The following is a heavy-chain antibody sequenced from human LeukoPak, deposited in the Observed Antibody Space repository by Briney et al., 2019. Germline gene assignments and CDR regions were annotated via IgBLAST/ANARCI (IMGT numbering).Heavy chain of an antibody. CDR3: ARDRSSSSWNGPFDY. J-gene: IGHJ4*02. V-gene: IGHV1-18*01. CDR1: GYIFTNFG. Sequence: ASVKVSCKASGYIFTNFGISWVRQARGQGLEWMGWISGYNGNTKYVQKFQGRVTMTTDTSTSTAYMELRSLRSDDTAVYYCARDRSSSSWNGPFDYWGREPWSPSPQ. CDR2: ISGYNGNT. D-gene: IGHD6-13*01.